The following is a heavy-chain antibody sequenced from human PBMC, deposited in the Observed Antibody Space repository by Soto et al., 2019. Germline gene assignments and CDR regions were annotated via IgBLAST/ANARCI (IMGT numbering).Heavy chain of an antibody. J-gene: IGHJ6*03. Sequence: GGSLRLSCAASRFTVSSNSMSWVRQGPGKGLEWVSVIYSDGDTYHADSVQGRFTISSHNSKNTLYLQMHSLRLEDTAVYYCARGGAWDNYYMDVWGKGTTVTVSS. D-gene: IGHD1-26*01. CDR2: IYSDGDT. CDR1: RFTVSSNS. CDR3: ARGGAWDNYYMDV. V-gene: IGHV3-53*04.